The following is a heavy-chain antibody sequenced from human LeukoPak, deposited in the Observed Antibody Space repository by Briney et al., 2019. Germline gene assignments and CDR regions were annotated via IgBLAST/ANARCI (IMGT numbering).Heavy chain of an antibody. CDR3: ARRGGSGRAFDY. CDR2: IYYTGST. V-gene: IGHV4-39*01. D-gene: IGHD1-26*01. CDR1: GFTISSYA. J-gene: IGHJ4*02. Sequence: GSLRLSCAASGFTISSYAMSWIRQPPGKGLEWIGSIYYTGSTYDNPSLKSRVTISVDTPKNQFSLKLSSVTAADTAVYYCARRGGSGRAFDYWGQGTLVTVSS.